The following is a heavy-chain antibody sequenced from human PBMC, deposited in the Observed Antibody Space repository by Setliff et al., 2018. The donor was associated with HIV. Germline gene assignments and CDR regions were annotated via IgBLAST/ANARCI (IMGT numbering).Heavy chain of an antibody. CDR1: GDTLTNYA. Sequence: SVKVSCKAYGDTLTNYALSWVRQAPGQGLEWMGGIIPLFGTEDYAQKFQGRVTITADESTNTAYMELRSLTSDDTAVYYCAREREIVGAGNYMDVWGKGTTVTVSS. CDR3: AREREIVGAGNYMDV. V-gene: IGHV1-69*13. D-gene: IGHD1-26*01. J-gene: IGHJ6*03. CDR2: IIPLFGTE.